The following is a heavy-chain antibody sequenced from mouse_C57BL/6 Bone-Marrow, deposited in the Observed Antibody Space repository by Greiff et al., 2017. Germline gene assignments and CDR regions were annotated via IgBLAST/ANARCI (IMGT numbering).Heavy chain of an antibody. D-gene: IGHD1-1*01. CDR1: GFTFSSYG. CDR3: AGLLRSGRFAY. Sequence: EVQRVESGGDLVKPGGSLKLSCAASGFTFSSYGMSWVRQTPDKRLEWVASISSGGSYTYYPDSVKGRFTISRDNAKNALYLQMSSLKSEGAAMYYCAGLLRSGRFAYWGQGTLVTVSA. V-gene: IGHV5-6*01. J-gene: IGHJ3*01. CDR2: ISSGGSYT.